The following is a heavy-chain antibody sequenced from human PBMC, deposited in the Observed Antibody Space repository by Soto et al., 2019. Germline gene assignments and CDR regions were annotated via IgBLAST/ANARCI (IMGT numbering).Heavy chain of an antibody. CDR3: ARRYYASGSFYNDY. D-gene: IGHD3-10*01. CDR2: IYPGDSDT. J-gene: IGHJ4*02. Sequence: GESLKISCKGSGYIFTNYWIAWVRQMPGKGLEWMGIIYPGDSDTRYSPSFQGQVTISADKSISTTYLQWSSLKASDTAIYYCARRYYASGSFYNDYWGQGTLVTVSS. CDR1: GYIFTNYW. V-gene: IGHV5-51*01.